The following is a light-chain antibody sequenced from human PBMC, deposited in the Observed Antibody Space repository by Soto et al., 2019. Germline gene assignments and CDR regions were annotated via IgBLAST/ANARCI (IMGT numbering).Light chain of an antibody. Sequence: QSVLTQPPSASGTPGLRVTFSCSGSSSNIGSNPVSWYQLLPGTAPKLLIKTNNQRPSGVPDRFSGSKSGASASLAISGLQSEDEATYYCATWDDSRNGVFGSGTKVTVL. CDR2: TNN. V-gene: IGLV1-44*01. CDR3: ATWDDSRNGV. CDR1: SSNIGSNP. J-gene: IGLJ1*01.